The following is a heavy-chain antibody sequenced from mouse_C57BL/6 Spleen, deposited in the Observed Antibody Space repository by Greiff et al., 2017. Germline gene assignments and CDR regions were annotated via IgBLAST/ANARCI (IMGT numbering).Heavy chain of an antibody. CDR1: GYTFTDYE. Sequence: VKLMESGAELVRPGASVTLSCKASGYTFTDYEMPWVKQTPVHGLEWIGAIDPETGGTAYNQKFKGKAILTADKSSSTAYMELRSLTSEDSAVYYCTREGAYGNYFDYWGQGTTLTVSS. D-gene: IGHD2-1*01. CDR3: TREGAYGNYFDY. J-gene: IGHJ2*01. CDR2: IDPETGGT. V-gene: IGHV1-15*01.